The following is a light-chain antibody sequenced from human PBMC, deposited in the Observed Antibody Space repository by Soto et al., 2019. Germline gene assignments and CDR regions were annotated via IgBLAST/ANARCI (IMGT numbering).Light chain of an antibody. CDR3: QQYDSSPLT. CDR1: QSVRRY. V-gene: IGKV3-20*01. Sequence: EIVLTQSPGTLSLSPRERATLSCRASQSVRRYLSWYQQKPGQAPRLLIYGISSRATGIPDRFSGSGSGTDFTLTISRLEPEDFAVYYCQQYDSSPLTFGGGTKVEIK. CDR2: GIS. J-gene: IGKJ4*01.